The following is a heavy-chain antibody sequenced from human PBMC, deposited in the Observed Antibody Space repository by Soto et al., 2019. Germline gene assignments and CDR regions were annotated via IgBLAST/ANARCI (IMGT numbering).Heavy chain of an antibody. J-gene: IGHJ4*02. CDR2: ISAYNGNT. D-gene: IGHD4-17*01. V-gene: IGHV1-18*01. Sequence: AASVKVSCKASGYTFNSYGISWVRQAPGQGLEWMGWISAYNGNTNYAQKLQGRVTMTTDTSTSTAYMELRSLRSDDTAVYYCARALNFDYGDYYGYWGQGTLVTVSS. CDR1: GYTFNSYG. CDR3: ARALNFDYGDYYGY.